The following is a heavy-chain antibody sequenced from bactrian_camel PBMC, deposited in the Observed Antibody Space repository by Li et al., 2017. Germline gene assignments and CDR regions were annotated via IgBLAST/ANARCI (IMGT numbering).Heavy chain of an antibody. Sequence: QVQLVESGGGSALAGGSARLSCAASGYTFNTYSWFRQAPGQEREGVAAIDTGDGSTYYLNSVGGRFTISHDNAKNTLYLQMNSLKPEDTAIYYCAGDWQTVEWVAWRRAKAIICTGARGPRSPSPQ. CDR2: IDTGDGST. CDR3: AGDWQTVEWVAWRRAKAIICT. D-gene: IGHD1*01. J-gene: IGHJ4*01. V-gene: IGHV3S1*01. CDR1: GYTFNTYS.